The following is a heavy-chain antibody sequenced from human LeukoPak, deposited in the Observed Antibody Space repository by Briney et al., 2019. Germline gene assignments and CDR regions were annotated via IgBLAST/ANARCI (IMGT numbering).Heavy chain of an antibody. V-gene: IGHV3-30*18. D-gene: IGHD4-17*01. CDR3: AEDLGPTGPVTTSSTGDY. CDR2: ISYDGSNK. J-gene: IGHJ4*02. CDR1: GFTFSSYG. Sequence: GRSLRLSCAASGFTFSSYGMHWVRQAPGKGLEWVAVISYDGSNKYYADSVKGRFTISRDNSKNTLYLQMNSLRAEDTAVYYCAEDLGPTGPVTTSSTGDYWGQGTLVTVSS.